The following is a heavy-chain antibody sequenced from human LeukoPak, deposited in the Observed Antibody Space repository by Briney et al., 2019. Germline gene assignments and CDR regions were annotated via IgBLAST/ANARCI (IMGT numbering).Heavy chain of an antibody. J-gene: IGHJ3*02. CDR1: GFTFSSYS. Sequence: GSLRLSCAASGFTFSSYSMNWVRQAPGKGLEWIAFIRGRADTTYYAGSVQGRFTISRDNADDSVYLQMDSLRVEDTAVYYCARTYDYGVGPPGDAFDNWGQGTLVTVPS. V-gene: IGHV3-48*01. CDR3: ARTYDYGVGPPGDAFDN. D-gene: IGHD3-3*01. CDR2: IRGRADTT.